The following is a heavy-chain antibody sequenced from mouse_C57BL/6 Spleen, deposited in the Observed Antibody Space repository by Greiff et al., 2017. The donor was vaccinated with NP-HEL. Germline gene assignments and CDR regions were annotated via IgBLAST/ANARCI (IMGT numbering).Heavy chain of an antibody. Sequence: VQLQQPGTELVKPGASVKLSCKASGYTFTSYWMHWVKPRPGQGLEWIGNINPSNGGTNYNEKFKSKATLTVDKSSSTAYMQLSSLTSEDSAVYYCARGLTGTSAWFAYWGQGTLVTVSA. D-gene: IGHD4-1*01. J-gene: IGHJ3*01. V-gene: IGHV1-53*01. CDR3: ARGLTGTSAWFAY. CDR2: INPSNGGT. CDR1: GYTFTSYW.